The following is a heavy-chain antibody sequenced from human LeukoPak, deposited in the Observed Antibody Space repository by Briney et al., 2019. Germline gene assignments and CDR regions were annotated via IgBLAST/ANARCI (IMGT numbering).Heavy chain of an antibody. CDR1: GGSFSGYY. D-gene: IGHD2-2*01. Sequence: SETLSLTCTVSGGSFSGYYWSWIRQPPGKGLEWIGEINHSGSTNYNPSLKSRVTISVDTSKNQFSLKLSSVTAADTAVYYCASSSTEYYYYGMDVWGKGTTVTVSS. J-gene: IGHJ6*04. CDR3: ASSSTEYYYYGMDV. V-gene: IGHV4-34*01. CDR2: INHSGST.